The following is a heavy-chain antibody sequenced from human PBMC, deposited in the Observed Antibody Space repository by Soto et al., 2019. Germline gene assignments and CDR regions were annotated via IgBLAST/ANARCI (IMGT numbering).Heavy chain of an antibody. V-gene: IGHV1-2*04. CDR3: ARGDSTDCSNGVCSFFYNHDMDI. Sequence: ASVKVSCKASGYSFTDYHIHWVRQAPGQGLEWLGRINPKSGGTSTAQKFQGWVTMTTDTSISTASMELTRLTSDDTAIYYCARGDSTDCSNGVCSFFYNHDMDIW. J-gene: IGHJ6*01. CDR1: GYSFTDYH. D-gene: IGHD2-8*01. CDR2: INPKSGGT.